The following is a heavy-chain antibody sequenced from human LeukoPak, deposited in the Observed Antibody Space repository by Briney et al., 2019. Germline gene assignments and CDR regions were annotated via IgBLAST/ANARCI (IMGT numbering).Heavy chain of an antibody. D-gene: IGHD6-19*01. CDR1: GGSFSGYY. CDR2: INHSGST. Sequence: SETLSLTCAVYGGSFSGYYWTWIRQPPGKGLEWIGEINHSGSTNYNPSLKSRVTMSVDTSKNQFSLKLTSVTAADTALYYCARRRPPQSSGWGSLYYYGMDVWGQGTTVTVSS. J-gene: IGHJ6*02. CDR3: ARRRPPQSSGWGSLYYYGMDV. V-gene: IGHV4-34*01.